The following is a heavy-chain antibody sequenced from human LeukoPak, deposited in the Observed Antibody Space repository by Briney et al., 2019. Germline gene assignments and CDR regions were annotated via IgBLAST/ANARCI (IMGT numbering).Heavy chain of an antibody. Sequence: PGGSLRLSCAASGFTLSNYAMHWVRQAPGKGLEWVALVSYDGGTAYYADSVRGRVTISRDNSKNTLYLQMNSLRAEDTAVYYCAKDLNYDFWSGSGNWGQGTLVTVSS. J-gene: IGHJ4*02. CDR3: AKDLNYDFWSGSGN. CDR2: VSYDGGTA. CDR1: GFTLSNYA. V-gene: IGHV3-30-3*01. D-gene: IGHD3-3*01.